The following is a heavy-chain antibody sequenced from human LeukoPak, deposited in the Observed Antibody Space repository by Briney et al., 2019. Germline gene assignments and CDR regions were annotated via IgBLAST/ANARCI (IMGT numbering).Heavy chain of an antibody. CDR1: GFTFSSYD. J-gene: IGHJ4*02. CDR2: IGTAGDT. Sequence: GGSLRLSCAASGFTFSSYDMHWVRQATGKGLEWVSAIGTAGDTYYPGSVKGRFTISRDNSKNTLYLQMNSLRAEDTAVYYCASRREDYYDSSGYYLDYWGQGTLVTVSS. D-gene: IGHD3-22*01. CDR3: ASRREDYYDSSGYYLDY. V-gene: IGHV3-13*01.